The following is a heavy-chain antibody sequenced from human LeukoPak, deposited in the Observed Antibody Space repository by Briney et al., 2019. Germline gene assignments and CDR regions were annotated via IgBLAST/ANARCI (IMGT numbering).Heavy chain of an antibody. CDR2: ISYDGSNK. V-gene: IGHV3-30-3*01. CDR1: GFTFSSYA. Sequence: GGSLRLSCAASGFTFSSYAMHWVRQAPGKGLEWVAVISYDGSNKYYADSVKGRFTISRDNSKNTLYLQMNSLRAEDTAVYYCARPRGPYSSGWYHFDYWGQGTLVTVSS. CDR3: ARPRGPYSSGWYHFDY. J-gene: IGHJ4*02. D-gene: IGHD6-19*01.